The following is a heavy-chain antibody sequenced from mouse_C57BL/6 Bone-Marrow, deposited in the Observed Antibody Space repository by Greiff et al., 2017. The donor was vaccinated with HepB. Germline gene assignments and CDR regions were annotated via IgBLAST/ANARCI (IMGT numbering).Heavy chain of an antibody. CDR1: CFNIKDYY. D-gene: IGHD1-1*01. Sequence: EVQLQQSGAELVRPGASVKLSCTASCFNIKDYYMHWVKQRPEQGLEWIGRIDPEDGDTEYAPKFQGKATMTADTSSNTAYLQLSSLTSEDTAVYYCTTLNYYGSSYWYFDVWGTGTTVTVSS. V-gene: IGHV14-1*01. J-gene: IGHJ1*03. CDR2: IDPEDGDT. CDR3: TTLNYYGSSYWYFDV.